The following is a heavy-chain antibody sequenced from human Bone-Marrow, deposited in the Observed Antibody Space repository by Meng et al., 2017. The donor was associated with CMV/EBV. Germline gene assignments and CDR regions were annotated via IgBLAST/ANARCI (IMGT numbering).Heavy chain of an antibody. CDR2: ISGSGGST. J-gene: IGHJ4*02. Sequence: GGSLRLSCAASGFTFSSYAMSWVRQAPGKGLEWVSAISGSGGSTYYADSVKGRFTISRDNSKNTLYLQMNSLRAEDTAVYYCAKDPSHRAAGLYYFDYWGQGTLVTVSS. D-gene: IGHD6-13*01. CDR1: GFTFSSYA. V-gene: IGHV3-23*01. CDR3: AKDPSHRAAGLYYFDY.